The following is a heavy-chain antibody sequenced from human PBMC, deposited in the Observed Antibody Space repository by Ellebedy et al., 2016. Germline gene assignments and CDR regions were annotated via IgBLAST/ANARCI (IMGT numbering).Heavy chain of an antibody. J-gene: IGHJ4*02. Sequence: GGSLRLSXAASGFTFNNYGFHWVRQAPAKGLEWVAVVSYDGSEKYFADSVKGRFTISRDYSEKTVHLQMNSLRADDTAVYYCAREAVGGLLGIDSWGQGTLVTVSS. V-gene: IGHV3-30*04. CDR3: AREAVGGLLGIDS. D-gene: IGHD1-26*01. CDR1: GFTFNNYG. CDR2: VSYDGSEK.